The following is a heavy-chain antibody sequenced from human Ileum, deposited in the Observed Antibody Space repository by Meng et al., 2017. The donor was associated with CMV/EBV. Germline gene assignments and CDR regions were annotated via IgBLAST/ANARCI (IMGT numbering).Heavy chain of an antibody. Sequence: QGQLTKGGAGLCWPSVSQALPGGVHGGSFSGYSWSWIRQPPGKGLEWIGEINHSGSTNYNPSLKSRVTISVDTSKNQFFLKLSSVTAADTAVYYCARGVAGGPFDYWGQGTLVTVSS. V-gene: IGHV4-34*01. J-gene: IGHJ4*02. CDR1: GGSFSGYS. CDR3: ARGVAGGPFDY. D-gene: IGHD2-15*01. CDR2: INHSGST.